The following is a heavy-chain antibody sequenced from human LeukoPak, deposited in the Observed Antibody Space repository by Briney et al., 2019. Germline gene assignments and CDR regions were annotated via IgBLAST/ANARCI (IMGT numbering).Heavy chain of an antibody. J-gene: IGHJ4*02. D-gene: IGHD6-19*01. V-gene: IGHV1-18*01. Sequence: ASVKVSCKASGYTFTSYGISWVGQAPGQGLEWMGWISAYNGNTNYAQKLQGRVTMTTDTSTSTAYMELRSLRSDDTAVYYCARDSGIAVAGTPDYWGQGTQVTVSS. CDR2: ISAYNGNT. CDR1: GYTFTSYG. CDR3: ARDSGIAVAGTPDY.